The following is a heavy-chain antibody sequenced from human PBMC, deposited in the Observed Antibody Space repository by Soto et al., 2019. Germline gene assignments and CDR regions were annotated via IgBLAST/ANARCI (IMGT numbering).Heavy chain of an antibody. CDR2: MDPKDSYT. D-gene: IGHD2-21*01. CDR3: ARHKSRRGSYPIDY. CDR1: GYIFTNYC. Sequence: PGESLKISCKGSGYIFTNYCITWVRQMPGKGLEWMGTMDPKDSYTNYSPSFQGHVTISPDKSINTAYLQWSSLKASDTAIYYCARHKSRRGSYPIDYWGQGTLVTVSS. J-gene: IGHJ4*02. V-gene: IGHV5-10-1*01.